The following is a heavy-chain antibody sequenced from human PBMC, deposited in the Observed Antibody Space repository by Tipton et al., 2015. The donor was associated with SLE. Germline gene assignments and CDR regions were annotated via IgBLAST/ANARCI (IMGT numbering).Heavy chain of an antibody. CDR3: AREAPGAADPYFDY. D-gene: IGHD6-13*01. J-gene: IGHJ4*01. CDR1: GFSFRNSP. V-gene: IGHV3-64*02. Sequence: SLRLSCAASGFSFRNSPMHWVRQAPGKGLEYVSAISSSWGSTYYVDSVKGRFTISRDNSKNTLDLQMGSLRAEDTAVYYCAREAPGAADPYFDYSGHGPRVTVP. CDR2: ISSSWGST.